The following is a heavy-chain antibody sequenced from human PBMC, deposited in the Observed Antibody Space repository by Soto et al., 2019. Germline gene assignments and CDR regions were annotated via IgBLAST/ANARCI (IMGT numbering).Heavy chain of an antibody. Sequence: EVQLVESGGTSIQAGGSLRLSCAASGFSFSSDYMSWVRQAPGKGLEWVSRIYSGGDTYYADSVKGRFTISRDISSNTIYLHMTSLRADDTAIYYGTRAWSDPGNVYSSNYYAMDVWGRGTTVTVSS. D-gene: IGHD3-3*01. V-gene: IGHV3-53*01. CDR2: IYSGGDT. CDR3: TRAWSDPGNVYSSNYYAMDV. J-gene: IGHJ6*02. CDR1: GFSFSSDY.